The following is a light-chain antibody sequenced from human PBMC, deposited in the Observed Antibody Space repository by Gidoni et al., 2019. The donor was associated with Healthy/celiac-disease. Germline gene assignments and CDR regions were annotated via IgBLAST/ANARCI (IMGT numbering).Light chain of an antibody. Sequence: DILITQTPSSLSASVGDRVTITCRASQSISSYLNWYQQKPGKAPKLMIYAASSLQSGVPSRFSGSGSRTDFTITISSLQPEDFATYYCQQSYSTPLTFGGGTKVEIK. J-gene: IGKJ4*02. CDR3: QQSYSTPLT. V-gene: IGKV1-39*01. CDR2: AAS. CDR1: QSISSY.